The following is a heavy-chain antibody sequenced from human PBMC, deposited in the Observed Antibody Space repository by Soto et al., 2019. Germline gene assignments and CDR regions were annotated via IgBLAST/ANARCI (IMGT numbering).Heavy chain of an antibody. D-gene: IGHD4-17*01. J-gene: IGHJ4*02. CDR3: AGGNDYAKIGY. CDR1: GGSISSRGYY. Sequence: KTSETLSLTCTVSGGSISSRGYYCSWIRQFPGKGLEWIGYISYSESTDYNPSLKSRVTISADTSKNQFSLKLSSVTAADTAVYYCAGGNDYAKIGYWGQRAQVTVSS. V-gene: IGHV4-31*03. CDR2: ISYSEST.